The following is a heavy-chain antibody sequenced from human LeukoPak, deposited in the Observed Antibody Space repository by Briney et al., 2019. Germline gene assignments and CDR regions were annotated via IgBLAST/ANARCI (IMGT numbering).Heavy chain of an antibody. V-gene: IGHV4-34*01. Sequence: SETLSLTCAVYIDSFSNYHWNWIRQTPAKGMEWIGEVNESGGTNISPSLRSRVILSVDTSKNQFSLKLSSVTPEDTAVYYCASGLHDYFDYWGQGTLVTVSS. CDR2: VNESGGT. CDR3: ASGLHDYFDY. CDR1: IDSFSNYH. D-gene: IGHD2-15*01. J-gene: IGHJ4*02.